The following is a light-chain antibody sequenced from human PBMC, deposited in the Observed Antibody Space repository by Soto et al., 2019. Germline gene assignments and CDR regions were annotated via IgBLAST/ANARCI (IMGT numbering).Light chain of an antibody. V-gene: IGKV3-15*01. CDR3: QQYNNWPWT. CDR2: GAS. J-gene: IGKJ1*01. CDR1: QSVSSN. Sequence: EIVMTQSPATLSVSPGERATLSCRASQSVSSNLAWYQQKPGQAPRLLIYGASTRATGIPARFSGSGSGTEFTLTISSLQSEDFVVYYCQQYNNWPWTFGHGTKV.